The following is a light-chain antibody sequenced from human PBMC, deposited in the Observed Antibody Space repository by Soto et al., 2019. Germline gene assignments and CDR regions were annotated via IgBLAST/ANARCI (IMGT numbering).Light chain of an antibody. CDR2: SNN. Sequence: QSVLTQPPSASGTPGQKVFISCSGSSSNIGGTNYAYWYQQLPGAAPRLLMHSNNLRPSGVPERISGSKFGTAASLAISGLRSEDEAVYSFASWDDRLGAVIFGGGTKLTVL. CDR3: ASWDDRLGAVI. J-gene: IGLJ2*01. CDR1: SSNIGGTNY. V-gene: IGLV1-47*02.